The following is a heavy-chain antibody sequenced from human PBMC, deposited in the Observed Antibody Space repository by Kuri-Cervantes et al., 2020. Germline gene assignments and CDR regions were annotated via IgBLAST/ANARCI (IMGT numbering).Heavy chain of an antibody. J-gene: IGHJ6*02. V-gene: IGHV3-23*01. CDR2: ISGSGGST. CDR3: AKDISGSYFYYYYGMDV. D-gene: IGHD1-26*01. CDR1: GFTFSSYS. Sequence: GESLKISCAASGFTFSSYSMNWVRQAPGKGLEWVSAISGSGGSTYYADSVKGRFTISRDNSKNTLYLQMNSLRAEDTAVYYCAKDISGSYFYYYYGMDVRGQGTTVTVSS.